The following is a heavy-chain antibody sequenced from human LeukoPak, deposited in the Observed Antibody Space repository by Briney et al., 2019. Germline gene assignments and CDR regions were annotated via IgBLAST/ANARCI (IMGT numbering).Heavy chain of an antibody. CDR1: GFTFSSYS. V-gene: IGHV3-21*01. D-gene: IGHD6-19*01. Sequence: PGGSLRLSCAASGFTFSSYSMTWVRQAPGKGLEWVSSISSSSSYIYYADSVKGRFTISRDNAKNSLYLQMNSLRAEDTAVYYCARDPGDIVVAGTFDYWGQGTLVTVSS. CDR3: ARDPGDIVVAGTFDY. J-gene: IGHJ4*02. CDR2: ISSSSSYI.